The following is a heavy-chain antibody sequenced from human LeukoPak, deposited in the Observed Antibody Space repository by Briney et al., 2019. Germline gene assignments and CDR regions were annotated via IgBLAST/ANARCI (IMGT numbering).Heavy chain of an antibody. CDR1: GGSISSSSYY. V-gene: IGHV4-39*01. Sequence: PSETLSLTCTVSGGSISSSSYYWGWIRQPPGKGLEWIGSIYYSGSTYYNPSLKSRVTISVDTSKNQFSLKLSSVTAADTAVYYCARLARRFLEWLFPQGWFDPWGQGTLVTVSS. CDR2: IYYSGST. J-gene: IGHJ5*02. D-gene: IGHD3-3*01. CDR3: ARLARRFLEWLFPQGWFDP.